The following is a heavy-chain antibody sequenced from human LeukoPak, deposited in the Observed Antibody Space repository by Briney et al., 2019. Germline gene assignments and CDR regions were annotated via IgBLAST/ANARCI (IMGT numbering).Heavy chain of an antibody. J-gene: IGHJ6*03. D-gene: IGHD1-26*01. Sequence: PGGSLRLSCAASGFTFSSYGMHWVRQAPGKGLEWVSAISGSGGSTYYADSVKGRFTISRDNSKNTLYLQMNSLRAEDTAVYYCAKDRSYPYYYYYMDVWGKGTTVTVSS. CDR3: AKDRSYPYYYYYMDV. V-gene: IGHV3-23*01. CDR2: ISGSGGST. CDR1: GFTFSSYG.